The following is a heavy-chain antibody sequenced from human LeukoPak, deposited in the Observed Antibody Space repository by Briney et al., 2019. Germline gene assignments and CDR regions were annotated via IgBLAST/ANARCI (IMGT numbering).Heavy chain of an antibody. D-gene: IGHD3-9*01. CDR2: ITCSSHI. CDR3: ASILTGYFDDAFDI. V-gene: IGHV3-69-1*01. Sequence: GGSLRLSCAASGFTFSGYVMTWVRQAPGKGVECVSSITCSSHIYYADSVKGRFTISRDNTKGSLYLQMNSLRAEDTAVYYCASILTGYFDDAFDIWGQGTMVTVSS. CDR1: GFTFSGYV. J-gene: IGHJ3*02.